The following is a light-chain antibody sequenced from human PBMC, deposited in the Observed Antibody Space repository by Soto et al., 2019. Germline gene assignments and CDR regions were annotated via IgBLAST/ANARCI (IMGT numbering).Light chain of an antibody. CDR1: QSVSHS. Sequence: EIVMTQSPATLSVSPGERVTLSCRASQSVSHSLAWYQQKPGQPPSLLIYGAATRATGIPARFSGSGSGTEFSLTIISLQSEDFAVFYCRQYNAWPPFTFGPGTKVDIK. CDR2: GAA. J-gene: IGKJ3*01. V-gene: IGKV3-15*01. CDR3: RQYNAWPPFT.